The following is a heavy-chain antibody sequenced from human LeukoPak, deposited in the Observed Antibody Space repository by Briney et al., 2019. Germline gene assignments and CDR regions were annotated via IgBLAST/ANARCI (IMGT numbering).Heavy chain of an antibody. V-gene: IGHV3-23*01. Sequence: PGGSLRLSCAASGFTFSSYAMSWVRQAPGKGLEWVSAISGSGGSTYYADSVKGRFTISRDNSKNTLYLQMNSLRAEDTAVYYCAKWTSVVPAAMYGGEGYYWGQGTLVTVSS. CDR2: ISGSGGST. CDR3: AKWTSVVPAAMYGGEGYY. J-gene: IGHJ4*02. CDR1: GFTFSSYA. D-gene: IGHD2-2*01.